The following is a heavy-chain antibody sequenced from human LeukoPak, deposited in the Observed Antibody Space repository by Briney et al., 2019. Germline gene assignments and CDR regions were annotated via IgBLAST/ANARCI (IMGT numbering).Heavy chain of an antibody. V-gene: IGHV3-48*03. J-gene: IGHJ4*02. D-gene: IGHD3-10*01. Sequence: GGSLRLSCAASGFTFSSYEIHWVRQAPGKGLEWVSYISSSGSTIYYADSVKGRFTISRDNSKNTLYLQMNSLRAEDTAVYYCAKVSITMVRGVPSYWGQGTLVTVSS. CDR2: ISSSGSTI. CDR1: GFTFSSYE. CDR3: AKVSITMVRGVPSY.